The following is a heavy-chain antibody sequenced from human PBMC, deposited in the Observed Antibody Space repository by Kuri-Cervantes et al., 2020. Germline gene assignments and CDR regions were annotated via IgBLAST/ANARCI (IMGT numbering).Heavy chain of an antibody. CDR3: ARDFAPLSYYYYGMDV. CDR2: IYYSGST. D-gene: IGHD2/OR15-2a*01. J-gene: IGHJ6*02. CDR1: GGSISSSSYY. Sequence: SETLSLTCTVSGGSISSSSYYWGWIRQHPGKGLEWIGYIYYSGSTYYNPSLKSRVTISVDTSKNQFSLKLSSVTAADTAVYYCARDFAPLSYYYYGMDVWGQGTTVTVSS. V-gene: IGHV4-31*03.